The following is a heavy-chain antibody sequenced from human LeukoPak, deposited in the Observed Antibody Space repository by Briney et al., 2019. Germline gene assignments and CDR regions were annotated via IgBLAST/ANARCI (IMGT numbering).Heavy chain of an antibody. J-gene: IGHJ6*02. CDR3: ARGHYDTDPYYAMDV. CDR2: TYYRSKWYS. Sequence: SQTLSLTCTISVDTVSRNSAAWNWIRLSPSRGLEWLGRTYYRSKWYSDYPLSVKSRINISPNTTKNQFSLRLNSVTPDDTAVYNCARGHYDTDPYYAMDVLAQGTTVTVSS. V-gene: IGHV6-1*01. D-gene: IGHD4-17*01. CDR1: VDTVSRNSAA.